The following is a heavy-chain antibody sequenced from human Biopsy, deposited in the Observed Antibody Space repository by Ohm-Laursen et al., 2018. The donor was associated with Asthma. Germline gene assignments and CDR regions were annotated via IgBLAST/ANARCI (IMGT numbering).Heavy chain of an antibody. CDR1: GDSISSYH. Sequence: TLSLTCTVSGDSISSYHWSWIRQPPGKGLEWIGYVFYGGATNYNPSLKSRVTISVDTSKNQFFLRLSPVTAADTAVYYCARGVVYGGDSYAEYFQHWGRGTLVTVSS. J-gene: IGHJ1*01. CDR2: VFYGGAT. V-gene: IGHV4-59*01. D-gene: IGHD4-23*01. CDR3: ARGVVYGGDSYAEYFQH.